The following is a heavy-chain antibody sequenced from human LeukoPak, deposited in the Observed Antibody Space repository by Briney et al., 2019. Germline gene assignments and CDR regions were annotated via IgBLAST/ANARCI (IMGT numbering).Heavy chain of an antibody. V-gene: IGHV3-30*18. CDR1: GFTFSSYG. J-gene: IGHJ4*02. Sequence: PGGSLRLSCAASGFTFSSYGMHWVRQAPGKGLEWVAVISYDGSNKYYADSVKGRFTISRDNSKNTLYLQMNSLRAEDTAVYYCAKPSGGLGAFDYWGQGTLVTVSS. CDR3: AKPSGGLGAFDY. CDR2: ISYDGSNK. D-gene: IGHD1-26*01.